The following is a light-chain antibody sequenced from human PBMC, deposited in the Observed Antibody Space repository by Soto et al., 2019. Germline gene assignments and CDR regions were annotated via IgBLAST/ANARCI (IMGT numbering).Light chain of an antibody. CDR3: SSYTSSSTLV. CDR1: SSDVGGYNY. V-gene: IGLV2-14*01. J-gene: IGLJ3*02. CDR2: EVS. Sequence: QSALTQPASVSGSPGQSITISCTGTSSDVGGYNYVSWYQQHPGKAPKRMIYEVSNRPSGVSNRFSGSKSGNTASLTISGLQAEDEADYYFSSYTSSSTLVFGGGTKLTVL.